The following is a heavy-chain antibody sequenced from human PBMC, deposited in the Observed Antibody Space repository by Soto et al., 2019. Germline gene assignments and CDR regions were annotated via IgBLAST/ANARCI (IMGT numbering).Heavy chain of an antibody. Sequence: SETLSLTCAVYGGSFSGYYWSWIRQPPGKGLEWIGEINHSGSTNYNPSLKSRVTISVDTSKNQFSLKLSSVTAADTAVYYCARGLGDSSGYTDYWGQGTLVTVSS. V-gene: IGHV4-34*01. D-gene: IGHD3-22*01. J-gene: IGHJ4*02. CDR3: ARGLGDSSGYTDY. CDR1: GGSFSGYY. CDR2: INHSGST.